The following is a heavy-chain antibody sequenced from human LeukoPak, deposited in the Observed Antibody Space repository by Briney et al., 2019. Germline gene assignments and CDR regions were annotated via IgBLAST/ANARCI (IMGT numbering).Heavy chain of an antibody. CDR3: ATGINQLLLLGY. D-gene: IGHD2-2*01. V-gene: IGHV1-24*01. Sequence: ASVKVSCKVSGYTLTELSMHWVRQAPGKGLEWMGGFDPEDGETIYAQKFQGRVTMTEDTSTDTAYMELSSQRSEDTAVYYCATGINQLLLLGYWGQGTLVTVSS. CDR1: GYTLTELS. CDR2: FDPEDGET. J-gene: IGHJ4*02.